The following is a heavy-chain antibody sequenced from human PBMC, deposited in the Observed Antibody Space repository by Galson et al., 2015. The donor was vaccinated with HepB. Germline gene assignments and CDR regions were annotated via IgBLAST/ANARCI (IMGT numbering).Heavy chain of an antibody. CDR3: ATRDAFDI. CDR1: GFNLSSPN. Sequence: SLRLSCPDSGFNLSSPNMYWALQAPGKGLECVSYISSSSDTIYYVDSVKGRFTISRDNAKNSLYLQMNSLRDDDTAVYYCATRDAFDIWGQGTMVTVSS. J-gene: IGHJ3*02. V-gene: IGHV3-48*02. CDR2: ISSSSDTI.